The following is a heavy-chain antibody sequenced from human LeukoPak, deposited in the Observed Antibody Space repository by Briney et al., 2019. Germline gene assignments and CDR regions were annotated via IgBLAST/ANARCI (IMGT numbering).Heavy chain of an antibody. Sequence: SETLSLTCSVSGGSISGYYWNWIRQPPGKGLEWIGYIYYSGSTNYNPSLKSRVSISGDMSKNPISLKVESVTAADTAVYYCARLRGRSGSYSVDPWGQGTLVTVSS. CDR3: ARLRGRSGSYSVDP. D-gene: IGHD3-10*01. CDR2: IYYSGST. J-gene: IGHJ5*02. V-gene: IGHV4-59*01. CDR1: GGSISGYY.